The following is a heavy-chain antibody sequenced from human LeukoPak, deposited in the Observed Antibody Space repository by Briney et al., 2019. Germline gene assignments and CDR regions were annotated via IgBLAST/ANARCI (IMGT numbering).Heavy chain of an antibody. J-gene: IGHJ3*02. D-gene: IGHD2-2*01. CDR1: GGSISSSSYY. CDR3: ARIRTLHRYIVVVPAVRVRDAFDI. V-gene: IGHV4-39*07. Sequence: SETLSLTCTVSGGSISSSSYYWGWIRQPPGKGLEWIGRIYYSGHTYYNPSLKSRVTISVDTSKNQFSLKLSSGTAADTAVYYCARIRTLHRYIVVVPAVRVRDAFDIWGQGTMVTVSS. CDR2: IYYSGHT.